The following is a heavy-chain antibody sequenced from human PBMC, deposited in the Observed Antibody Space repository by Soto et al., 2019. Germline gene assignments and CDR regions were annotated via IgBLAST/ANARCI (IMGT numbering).Heavy chain of an antibody. Sequence: PSETLSLTCTVSGGSISSSSYYWGWIRQPPGKGLEWIGSIYYSGSTYYNPSLKSRVTISVDTSKNQFSLKLSSVTAADTAVYYCARLLYDILTESWLWSQGTLVTVSS. V-gene: IGHV4-39*01. CDR3: ARLLYDILTESWL. D-gene: IGHD3-9*01. CDR2: IYYSGST. CDR1: GGSISSSSYY. J-gene: IGHJ4*02.